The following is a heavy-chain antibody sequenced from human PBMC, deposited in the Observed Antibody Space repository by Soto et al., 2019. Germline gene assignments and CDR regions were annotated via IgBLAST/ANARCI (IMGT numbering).Heavy chain of an antibody. CDR1: GYSFTHYW. Sequence: GESLKISCKGSGYSFTHYWLTWVRQMPGKGLEWLGRVAPTDAYSNYSPSFRGYVTISADKPISTAYLQWSSLKSAVTAMYYCASASYYTSGNYTTYYTYAMDVWGQGTTVTVAS. CDR3: ASASYYTSGNYTTYYTYAMDV. CDR2: VAPTDAYS. V-gene: IGHV5-10-1*01. J-gene: IGHJ6*02. D-gene: IGHD3-10*01.